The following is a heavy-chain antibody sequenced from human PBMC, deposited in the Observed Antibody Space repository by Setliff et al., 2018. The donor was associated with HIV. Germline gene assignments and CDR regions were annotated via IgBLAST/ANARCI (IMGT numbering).Heavy chain of an antibody. D-gene: IGHD3-3*01. CDR3: AKAQWLLSHWGFDP. CDR2: ISGDGSDT. CDR1: GFTFSDYW. V-gene: IGHV3-74*01. J-gene: IGHJ5*02. Sequence: PGGSLRLSCAASGFTFSDYWMHWVRQAPGKGLVWVSRISGDGSDTTYAASVKGRFTISRDNSKNTLYLQMNSLRAEDTAVYYCAKAQWLLSHWGFDPWGQGTLVTVSS.